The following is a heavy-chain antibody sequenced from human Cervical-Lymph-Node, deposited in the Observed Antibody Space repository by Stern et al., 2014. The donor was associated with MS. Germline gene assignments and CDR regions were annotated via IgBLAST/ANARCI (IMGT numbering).Heavy chain of an antibody. CDR3: ARVGGGTRGYNYIDAFDL. J-gene: IGHJ3*01. V-gene: IGHV1-18*01. Sequence: QVQLVESGAEVQKPGASVEVSCKASGYTFTHYGITWVRQAPGQGLEWMGWISVYSGDPNYADYLQGRVTITTDTSTKTAYMELRSLRSDDTAVYYCARVGGGTRGYNYIDAFDLWGQGTMVTVSS. CDR1: GYTFTHYG. CDR2: ISVYSGDP. D-gene: IGHD5-18*01.